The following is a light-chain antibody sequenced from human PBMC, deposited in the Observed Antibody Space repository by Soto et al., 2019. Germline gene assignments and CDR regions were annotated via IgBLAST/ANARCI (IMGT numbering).Light chain of an antibody. CDR1: QDISNY. J-gene: IGKJ1*01. V-gene: IGKV1-33*01. CDR2: DAS. Sequence: DIQMTQSPSSLSASVGDRVTITCQASQDISNYLNWYQQKPGKAPKLLIYDASNLETGVPSRFSGSGSGTNFTFTIISLQPEDIATYYCQQYDNLPPLTFGQGTKVEIK. CDR3: QQYDNLPPLT.